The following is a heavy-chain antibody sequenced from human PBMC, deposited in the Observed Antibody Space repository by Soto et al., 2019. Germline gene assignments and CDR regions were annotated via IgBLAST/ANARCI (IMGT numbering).Heavy chain of an antibody. CDR1: GFTFPSSA. V-gene: IGHV1-58*01. Sequence: GASVKVSCKASGFTFPSSAVQWVRQARGQRLEWIGWIVVGSGNTNSAQKFQERVTFTRDMSTSTVYMELSSLKSEDTAVYYCANDIKGIPGDKGLDYWGQGALVTVSS. J-gene: IGHJ4*02. D-gene: IGHD2-2*01. CDR2: IVVGSGNT. CDR3: ANDIKGIPGDKGLDY.